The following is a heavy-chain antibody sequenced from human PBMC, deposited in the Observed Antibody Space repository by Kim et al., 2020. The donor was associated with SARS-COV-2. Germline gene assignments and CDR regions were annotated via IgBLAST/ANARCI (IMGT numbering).Heavy chain of an antibody. J-gene: IGHJ6*03. CDR3: ARPPRSRLPYYYYYYMDV. CDR2: ISSSGSTI. CDR1: GFTFSDYY. Sequence: GGSLRLSCAASGFTFSDYYMSWIRQAPGKGLEWVSYISSSGSTIYYADSVKGRFTISRDNAKNSLYLQMNSLRAEDTAVYYCARPPRSRLPYYYYYYMDVWGKGTTVTVSS. V-gene: IGHV3-11*01. D-gene: IGHD2-2*01.